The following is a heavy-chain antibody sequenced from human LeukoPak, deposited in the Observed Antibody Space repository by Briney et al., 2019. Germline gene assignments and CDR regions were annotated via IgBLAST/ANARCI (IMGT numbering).Heavy chain of an antibody. CDR2: ISSSGSTI. J-gene: IGHJ6*02. Sequence: GGSLRLSCAASGFTFTSYWMSWVRQAPGKGLEWVSYISSSGSTIYYADSVKGRFTISRDNAKNSLYLQMNSLRAEDTAVYYCARIAGAQGDYYYYGMDVWGQGTTVTVSS. CDR3: ARIAGAQGDYYYYGMDV. CDR1: GFTFTSYW. V-gene: IGHV3-48*04. D-gene: IGHD7-27*01.